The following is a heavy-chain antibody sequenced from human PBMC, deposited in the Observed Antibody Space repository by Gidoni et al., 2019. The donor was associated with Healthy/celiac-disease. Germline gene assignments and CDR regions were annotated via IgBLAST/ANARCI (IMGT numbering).Heavy chain of an antibody. Sequence: EVQLVESGGGLVQPGGSLRLSCAASGFTFSSYSMNWVRQAPGKGLEWVSYISSSSSTIYYADSVKGRFTISRDNAKNSLYLQMNSLRDEDTAVYYCARGPRFGELFGFDYWGQGTLVTVSS. CDR3: ARGPRFGELFGFDY. D-gene: IGHD3-10*02. CDR2: ISSSSSTI. V-gene: IGHV3-48*02. J-gene: IGHJ4*02. CDR1: GFTFSSYS.